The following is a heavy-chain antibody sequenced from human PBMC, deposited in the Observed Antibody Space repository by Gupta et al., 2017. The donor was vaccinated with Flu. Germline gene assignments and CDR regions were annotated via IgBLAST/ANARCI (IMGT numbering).Heavy chain of an antibody. CDR2: IKGDESDK. CDR3: ARYNNYGIYGLDV. V-gene: IGHV3-7*01. Sequence: FGTDWMSWVRQAPGKGLEGVANIKGDESDKFYVGSVKGRFTISRDNVKNSLYLQMNILRAEDTAVYYCARYNNYGIYGLDVWGQGTTVTVSS. J-gene: IGHJ6*02. D-gene: IGHD3-16*01. CDR1: FGTDW.